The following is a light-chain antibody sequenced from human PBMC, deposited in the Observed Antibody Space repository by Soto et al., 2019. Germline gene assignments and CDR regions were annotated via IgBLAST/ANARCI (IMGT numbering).Light chain of an antibody. CDR2: DAS. CDR1: QSLNNW. V-gene: IGKV1-5*01. CDR3: QQYHRASIT. J-gene: IGKJ5*01. Sequence: DIQMTQSPSTLSASVEDRVTITCRASQSLNNWLAWYQQRPGKAPKLLIYDASTLERGVPSRFSGTGSGTEFTLTISSLQPDDFATYYCQQYHRASITFGQGTRLEIK.